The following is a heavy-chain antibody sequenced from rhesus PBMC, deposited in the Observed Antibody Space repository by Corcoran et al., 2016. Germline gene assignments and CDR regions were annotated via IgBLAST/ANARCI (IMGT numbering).Heavy chain of an antibody. Sequence: EVRLVESGGGLVQPGGSLRLSCVVSGVTFSAHYMSGARQAPGKGPEWVGFNRNKANGEAAEYAASVKDRFTISRDDSKSIASLQMNSLKTEDTAVYYCARQQYSNYDLSVDYWGQGVLVTVSS. D-gene: IGHD4-23*01. CDR2: NRNKANGEAA. J-gene: IGHJ4*01. V-gene: IGHV3-116*02. CDR1: GVTFSAHY. CDR3: ARQQYSNYDLSVDY.